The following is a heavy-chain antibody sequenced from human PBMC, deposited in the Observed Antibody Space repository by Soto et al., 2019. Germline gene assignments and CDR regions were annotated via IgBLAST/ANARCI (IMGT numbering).Heavy chain of an antibody. Sequence: QVQLQESGPGLVKPSETLSLTCTVSGGSVSSGSYYWSWIRQPPGKGLEWIGYIYYSGSTNYNPSLKSRVTISVDTPKNQFSLKLSSVTAADTAVYYCAGGWFGAKGNWFDPWGQGTLVTVSS. J-gene: IGHJ5*02. CDR1: GGSVSSGSYY. CDR2: IYYSGST. D-gene: IGHD3-10*01. CDR3: AGGWFGAKGNWFDP. V-gene: IGHV4-61*01.